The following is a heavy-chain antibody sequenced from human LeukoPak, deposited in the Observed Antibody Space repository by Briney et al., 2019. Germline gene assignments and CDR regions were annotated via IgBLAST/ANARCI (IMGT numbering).Heavy chain of an antibody. CDR1: SGSISSSSYY. J-gene: IGHJ6*04. CDR3: ARHPSMTTVVMDV. D-gene: IGHD4-23*01. V-gene: IGHV4-39*01. CDR2: IYYSGST. Sequence: PSETLSLTCTVSSGSISSSSYYWGWIRQPPGKGLEWIGSIYYSGSTYYNPSLKSRVTISVDTSKNQFSLKLSSVTAADTAMYYCARHPSMTTVVMDVWGKGTTVTVSS.